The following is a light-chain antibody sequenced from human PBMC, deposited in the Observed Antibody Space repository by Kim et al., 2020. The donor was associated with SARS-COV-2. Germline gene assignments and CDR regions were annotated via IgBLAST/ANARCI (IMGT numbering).Light chain of an antibody. J-gene: IGKJ2*01. Sequence: GRPPSTPFKSRQRLVDSDGNIDLNWLQPRPGQPPRILLYKTSNRFSVVPDRCSGGGTGTDFTLKISRVEAEDVGVYYRMQATHIRYLGQGTKREI. CDR3: MQATHIRY. CDR2: KTS. V-gene: IGKV2-24*01. CDR1: QRLVDSDGNID.